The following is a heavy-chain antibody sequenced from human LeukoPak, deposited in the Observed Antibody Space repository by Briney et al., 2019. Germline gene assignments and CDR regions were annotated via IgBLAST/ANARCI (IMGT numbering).Heavy chain of an antibody. D-gene: IGHD3-10*01. CDR1: GFTFSSYA. CDR2: IKQDGGEK. J-gene: IGHJ6*04. V-gene: IGHV3-7*01. Sequence: GGSLRLSCAASGFTFSSYAMSWVRQAPGKGLEWVANIKQDGGEKYYVGSVKGRFTVSRDNAKNSLYLQMNSLRAEDTAVYYCAREWNYYGSGIMDVWGKGTTVTVSS. CDR3: AREWNYYGSGIMDV.